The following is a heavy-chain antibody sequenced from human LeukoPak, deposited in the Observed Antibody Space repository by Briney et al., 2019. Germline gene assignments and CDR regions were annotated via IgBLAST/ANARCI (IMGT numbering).Heavy chain of an antibody. V-gene: IGHV3-7*01. Sequence: GGSLRLSCAASGFTFSSNWMSWVRQAPGKGLEWVANIKQDGSEKYYVDSVKGRFTISRDNAKKSLYLQMNSLRAEDTAVYYCARTDSGSSGYFDFWGQGTLVTVSS. CDR2: IKQDGSEK. CDR3: ARTDSGSSGYFDF. D-gene: IGHD1-26*01. CDR1: GFTFSSNW. J-gene: IGHJ4*02.